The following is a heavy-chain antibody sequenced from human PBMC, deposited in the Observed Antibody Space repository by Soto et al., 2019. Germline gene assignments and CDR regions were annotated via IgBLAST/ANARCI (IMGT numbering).Heavy chain of an antibody. CDR1: GGTFSSYA. CDR2: IIPIFGTA. V-gene: IGHV1-69*13. J-gene: IGHJ4*02. CDR3: AGGSGSYLCPYFDY. Sequence: SVKVSCKASGGTFSSYAISWVRQAPGQGLEWMGGIIPIFGTANYAQKFQGRVTITADESTSTAYMEPSSLRSEDTAVYYCAGGSGSYLCPYFDYWGQGTLVTVSS. D-gene: IGHD3-10*01.